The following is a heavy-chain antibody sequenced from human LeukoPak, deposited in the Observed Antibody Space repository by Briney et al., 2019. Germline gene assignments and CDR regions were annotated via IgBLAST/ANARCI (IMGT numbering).Heavy chain of an antibody. Sequence: ASVKVSCKASGGTLSSYAISWVRQAPGQGLEWMGRIIPILGIANYAQKFQGRVTITADKSTSTAYMELSSLRSEDTAVYYCARDPDRAKYYYDSSGCFDYWGQGTLVTVSS. D-gene: IGHD3-22*01. CDR2: IIPILGIA. J-gene: IGHJ4*02. V-gene: IGHV1-69*04. CDR3: ARDPDRAKYYYDSSGCFDY. CDR1: GGTLSSYA.